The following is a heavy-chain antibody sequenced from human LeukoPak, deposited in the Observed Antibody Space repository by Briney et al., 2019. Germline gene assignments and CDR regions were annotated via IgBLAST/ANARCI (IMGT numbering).Heavy chain of an antibody. J-gene: IGHJ6*03. CDR2: IYHSGST. CDR1: SYSISSGYY. D-gene: IGHD1-1*01. CDR3: ARGGRNEVDAGYYYMDV. V-gene: IGHV4-38-2*02. Sequence: PSETLSLTCTVSSYSISSGYYWGWIRQPPGKGLEWIGSIYHSGSTYYNPSLKSRVTISVDTSKNQFSLKLSSVTAADTAVYYCARGGRNEVDAGYYYMDVWGKGTTVTISS.